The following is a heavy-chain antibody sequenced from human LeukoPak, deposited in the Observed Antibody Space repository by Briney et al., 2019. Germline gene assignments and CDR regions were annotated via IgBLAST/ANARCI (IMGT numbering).Heavy chain of an antibody. CDR2: INPNSGGT. CDR3: AREASPDCSGGSCYGGPFDY. V-gene: IGHV1-2*02. Sequence: ASVKVSCKASGYTFTGYYMHWVRQAPGQGLEWMGWINPNSGGTNYAQKFQGRVTMTRDTSISTAYMELSRLRSDDTAVYYCAREASPDCSGGSCYGGPFDYWGQGTLVTVSS. D-gene: IGHD2-15*01. J-gene: IGHJ4*02. CDR1: GYTFTGYY.